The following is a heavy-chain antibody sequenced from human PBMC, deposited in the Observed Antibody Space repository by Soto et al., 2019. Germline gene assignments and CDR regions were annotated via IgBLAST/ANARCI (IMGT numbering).Heavy chain of an antibody. V-gene: IGHV1-18*01. J-gene: IGHJ3*02. Sequence: ASVKVSCKASGYTFTSYGISWVRQAPGQGLEWMGWISAYNGNTNYAQKLQGRVTMTTDTSTSTAYMELRSLRTDDTAVYYCARGLIYYDYIWGSYRGPGAFDIWGQGTMVTVSS. CDR2: ISAYNGNT. CDR3: ARGLIYYDYIWGSYRGPGAFDI. D-gene: IGHD3-16*02. CDR1: GYTFTSYG.